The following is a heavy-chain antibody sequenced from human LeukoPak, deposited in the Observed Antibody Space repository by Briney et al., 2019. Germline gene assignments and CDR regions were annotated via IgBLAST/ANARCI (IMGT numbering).Heavy chain of an antibody. D-gene: IGHD3-22*01. CDR3: ARDNPLSYYYDY. V-gene: IGHV3-48*01. CDR1: GFTFSNYN. CDR2: ISSVSTTT. Sequence: GGSLGLSCAASGFTFSNYNMHWVRQAPGRGLEWVSYISSVSTTTYYADSVKGRFTISRDNAKKSLYLQMNSLRGEDTAVYYCARDNPLSYYYDYWGQGTLVTVSS. J-gene: IGHJ4*02.